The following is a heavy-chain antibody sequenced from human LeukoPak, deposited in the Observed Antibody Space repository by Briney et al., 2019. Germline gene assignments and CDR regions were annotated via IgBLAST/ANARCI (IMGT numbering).Heavy chain of an antibody. CDR2: ISYDGSNK. Sequence: GRSLRLSCAASGFTFSSYAMHWVRQAPGKGLEWVAVISYDGSNKYYADSVKGRFPISRDNSKNTLYLQMNSLRAEDTAVYYCARDLGRYYDSSGSNSPGYWGQGTLVTVSS. D-gene: IGHD3-22*01. J-gene: IGHJ4*02. V-gene: IGHV3-30-3*01. CDR3: ARDLGRYYDSSGSNSPGY. CDR1: GFTFSSYA.